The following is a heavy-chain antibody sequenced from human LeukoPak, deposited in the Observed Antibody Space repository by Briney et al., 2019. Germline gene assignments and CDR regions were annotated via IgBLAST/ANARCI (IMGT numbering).Heavy chain of an antibody. V-gene: IGHV1-2*02. CDR2: INPNSGGT. CDR3: ARGDYRDYDFWSGYVY. J-gene: IGHJ4*02. CDR1: GYTFTGYY. Sequence: ASVKVSCTASGYTFTGYYMHWVRQAPGQGLEWMGWINPNSGGTNYAQKFQGRVTMTRDTSISTAYMELSRLRSDDTAVYYCARGDYRDYDFWSGYVYWGQGTLVTVSS. D-gene: IGHD3-3*01.